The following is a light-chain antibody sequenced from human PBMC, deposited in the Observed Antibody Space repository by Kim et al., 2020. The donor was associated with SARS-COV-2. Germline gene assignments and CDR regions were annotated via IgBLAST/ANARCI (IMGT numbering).Light chain of an antibody. CDR3: QSYDNDNPVV. J-gene: IGLJ2*01. CDR1: CGTIATNY. Sequence: VTTSGPRTCGTIATNYVQWSQLRPGSAPITVIREDNQRPSGVPGRFSGSIDSASNSASLTISRLQTEDEADYYCQSYDNDNPVVFGGGTQLTVL. CDR2: EDN. V-gene: IGLV6-57*03.